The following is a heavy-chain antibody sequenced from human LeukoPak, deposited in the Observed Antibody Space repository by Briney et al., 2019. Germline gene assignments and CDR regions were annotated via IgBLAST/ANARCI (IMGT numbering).Heavy chain of an antibody. CDR2: IYSGGST. Sequence: GGSLRLSCAASGFTVSINYMSSVRQAPGKGLEWVSIIYSGGSTYYADSVKGRFTISRDNSKNTLYLQMNSLRAEDTAVYYCARDIGSGYYDAFDIWGQGTMVTVSS. V-gene: IGHV3-66*01. CDR3: ARDIGSGYYDAFDI. D-gene: IGHD3-22*01. CDR1: GFTVSINY. J-gene: IGHJ3*02.